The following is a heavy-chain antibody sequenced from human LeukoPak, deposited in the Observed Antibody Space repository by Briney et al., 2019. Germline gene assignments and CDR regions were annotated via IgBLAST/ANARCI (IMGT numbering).Heavy chain of an antibody. J-gene: IGHJ5*02. Sequence: SETLSLTCTASGGSFSSYYRSSIRQPAGKGLEWIGRIYTSGSTNYNPSLKSRVTMSVDTSKNQFSLMLSSVTAADTAVYYCARGVAVDGDWFGPWGQGTLVTVSS. CDR3: ARGVAVDGDWFGP. CDR2: IYTSGST. D-gene: IGHD3-3*01. V-gene: IGHV4-4*07. CDR1: GGSFSSYY.